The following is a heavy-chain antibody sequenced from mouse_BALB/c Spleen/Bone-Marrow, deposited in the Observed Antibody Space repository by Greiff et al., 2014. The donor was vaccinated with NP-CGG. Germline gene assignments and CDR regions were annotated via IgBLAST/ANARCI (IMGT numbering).Heavy chain of an antibody. CDR1: GFNIKDTY. J-gene: IGHJ2*01. Sequence: EVQLQQSGAELMKPGASVKLSCTASGFNIKDTYMHWVKQRPEQGLEWIGRIDPASGNTKYDPKFQGKATITADTSSNTAYLQLSSLTSEDTAVYYCARYYYGSSYFDYWGQGTTLTVSS. CDR3: ARYYYGSSYFDY. V-gene: IGHV14-3*02. CDR2: IDPASGNT. D-gene: IGHD1-1*01.